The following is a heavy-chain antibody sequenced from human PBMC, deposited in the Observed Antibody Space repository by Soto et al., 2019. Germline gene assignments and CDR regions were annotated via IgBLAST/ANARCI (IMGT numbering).Heavy chain of an antibody. CDR1: GGCFAGYY. D-gene: IGHD3-22*01. J-gene: IGHJ6*02. CDR3: ASGRAYFDRSGYYSYYHGMDV. CDR2: INHSGST. V-gene: IGHV4-34*02. Sequence: VQLQQWGAGLLKPSETLSLTCAVSGGCFAGYYWSWVRQPPGKGLEWIGEINHSGSTNYNPSLKGPLTISADTSKNQFSLNLDSVTAADTALYYCASGRAYFDRSGYYSYYHGMDVWRQATIVTVSS.